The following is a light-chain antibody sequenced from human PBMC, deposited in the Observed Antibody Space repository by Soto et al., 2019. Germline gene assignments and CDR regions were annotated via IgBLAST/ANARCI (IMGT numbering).Light chain of an antibody. CDR1: SSDVGGYNY. CDR2: ELS. J-gene: IGLJ2*01. V-gene: IGLV2-14*01. CDR3: SSYTSSSAMV. Sequence: QSALTQPASVSGSPGQSITISCTGTSSDVGGYNYVSWYQQHPGKAPKIMTYELSNRPSGVSHRFSASNSSNTASLTISGLEAEDEADYYCSSYTSSSAMVFGGGTKVTVL.